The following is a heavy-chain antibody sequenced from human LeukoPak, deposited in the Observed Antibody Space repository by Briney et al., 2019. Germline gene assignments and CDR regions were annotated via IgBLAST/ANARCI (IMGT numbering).Heavy chain of an antibody. Sequence: SETLSLTCTVSGGSISSGGYYWSWIRQHPGKGLEWIGYVYYSGSTYYNPSLKSRVTISVDTSKNQFSLKLSSVTAADTAVYYCARDRELLGLDYWGQGTLVTVSS. CDR3: ARDRELLGLDY. D-gene: IGHD1-26*01. J-gene: IGHJ4*02. V-gene: IGHV4-31*03. CDR1: GGSISSGGYY. CDR2: VYYSGST.